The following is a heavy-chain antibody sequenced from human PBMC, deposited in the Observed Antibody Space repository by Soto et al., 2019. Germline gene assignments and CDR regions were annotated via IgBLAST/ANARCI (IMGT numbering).Heavy chain of an antibody. J-gene: IGHJ4*02. CDR2: ISAYNGNT. CDR3: ARDLPPVDC. CDR1: GYTFSSYH. V-gene: IGHV1-18*01. Sequence: QIQLVQSGAEVKKPGASVKVSCKASGYTFSSYHITWVRQAPGQGLEWMGWISAYNGNTNSAQTLQGRVTMTTDPSTSTAYMELRSLRSDDTAVYYCARDLPPVDCWGQGTLVTVSS.